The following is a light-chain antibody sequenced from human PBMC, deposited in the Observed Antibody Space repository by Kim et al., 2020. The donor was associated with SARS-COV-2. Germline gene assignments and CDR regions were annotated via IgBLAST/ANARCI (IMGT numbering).Light chain of an antibody. CDR1: SSEVGGYNY. J-gene: IGLJ1*01. CDR3: SSYRSSGYV. Sequence: QSALTQPASVSGSPGQSITISCTGTSSEVGGYNYVSWYQQYPGKAPKLMLYDVIKRPSGVSNRFSGSKSGNTASLTISGLQAEDEADYYCSSYRSSGYVFGTGTKVTVL. CDR2: DVI. V-gene: IGLV2-14*03.